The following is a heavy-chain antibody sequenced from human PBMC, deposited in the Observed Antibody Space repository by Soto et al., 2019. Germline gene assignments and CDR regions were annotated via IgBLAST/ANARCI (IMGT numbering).Heavy chain of an antibody. J-gene: IGHJ4*02. Sequence: QVQLQQWGAGLLKPSETLSLTCPAYGGSFSGYNGAGFPRPQGRGLEWIGEINHSGSTNYNPSLKSRVTISVDTSKNQFSLKLSSVTAADTAVYYCARAMVVTTRFDYWGQGTLVTVSS. D-gene: IGHD2-21*02. CDR1: GGSFSGYN. CDR3: ARAMVVTTRFDY. V-gene: IGHV4-34*01. CDR2: INHSGST.